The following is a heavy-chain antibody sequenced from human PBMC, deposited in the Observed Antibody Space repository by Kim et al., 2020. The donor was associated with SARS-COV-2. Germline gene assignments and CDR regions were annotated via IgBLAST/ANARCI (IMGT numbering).Heavy chain of an antibody. J-gene: IGHJ3*02. D-gene: IGHD1-20*01. Sequence: PNSRVTISVDTPKNQFSLKLSSVTAADTAVYYCARRLRVYNWNDFAFDIWGQGTMVTVSS. CDR3: ARRLRVYNWNDFAFDI. V-gene: IGHV4-61*07.